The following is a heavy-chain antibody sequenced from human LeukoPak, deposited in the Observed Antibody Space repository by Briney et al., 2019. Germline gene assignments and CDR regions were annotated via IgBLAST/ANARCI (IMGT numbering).Heavy chain of an antibody. CDR2: INPNSGGT. J-gene: IGHJ4*02. CDR3: ARDLHGSGSYCDY. Sequence: ASVKVSCKASGYIFTGYYMHWVRQAPGQGLEWMGWINPNSGGTNYAQKFRGRVTMTRDTSISTAYMELSRLRSDDSAVYYCARDLHGSGSYCDYWGQGTLVTVSS. CDR1: GYIFTGYY. V-gene: IGHV1-2*02. D-gene: IGHD3-10*01.